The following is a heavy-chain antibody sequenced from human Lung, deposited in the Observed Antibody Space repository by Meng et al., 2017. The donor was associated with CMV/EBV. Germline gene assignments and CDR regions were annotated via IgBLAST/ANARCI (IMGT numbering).Heavy chain of an antibody. CDR2: ISYDGSIK. J-gene: IGHJ4*02. D-gene: IGHD3-10*01. Sequence: SGIPFHTYDMHWVRQLPGKGLEWVALISYDGSIKYYADPVKGRFAISRDNSRNMMYLQMNSLTTEDTAVYYCKASNYYGSGTYYNDYWGQGTLVTVSS. CDR1: GIPFHTYD. CDR3: KASNYYGSGTYYNDY. V-gene: IGHV3-30*09.